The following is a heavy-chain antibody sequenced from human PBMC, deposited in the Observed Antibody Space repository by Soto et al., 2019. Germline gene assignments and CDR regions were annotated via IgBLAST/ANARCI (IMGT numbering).Heavy chain of an antibody. J-gene: IGHJ6*02. V-gene: IGHV4-31*03. CDR1: GGSVNNANYF. Sequence: QVRLEESGPGLVKPSETLSLICSVSGGSVNNANYFWNWIRHHPENGLEWIGYIYYSGSTRYNPSFKTRSTLTIATPKNPFSLRLNSVTVADTAVYFCARDAGYGGSRGGMDVWGRGTTVTVSS. CDR2: IYYSGST. CDR3: ARDAGYGGSRGGMDV. D-gene: IGHD4-17*01.